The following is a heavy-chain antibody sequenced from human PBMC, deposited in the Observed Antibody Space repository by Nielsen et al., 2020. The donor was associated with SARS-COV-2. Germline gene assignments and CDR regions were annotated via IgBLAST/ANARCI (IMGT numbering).Heavy chain of an antibody. CDR3: ARNTYGGSTDY. V-gene: IGHV5-51*01. J-gene: IGHJ4*02. CDR2: IYPRDSDT. D-gene: IGHD4-23*01. Sequence: GESLKISCQGFGYTFTSYRIGWVRQMPGKGLEWMGVIYPRDSDTRYNPSFQGQVTISADKSISTVYLQWSGLKASDSAMYYCARNTYGGSTDYWGQGTLVTVSS. CDR1: GYTFTSYR.